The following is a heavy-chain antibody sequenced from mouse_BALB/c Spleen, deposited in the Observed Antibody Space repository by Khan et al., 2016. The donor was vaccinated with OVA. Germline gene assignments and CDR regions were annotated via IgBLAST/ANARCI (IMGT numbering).Heavy chain of an antibody. CDR1: GYTFSSYW. CDR2: SDPSDSHT. CDR3: ARSYYYGSSTWFAY. V-gene: IGHV1-69*02. J-gene: IGHJ3*01. Sequence: QVQLQQPGAELVKPGASVKLSCKASGYTFSSYWMHWVKQRPGQGLEWIGESDPSDSHTNYNQKFKGKAKLNVYKSSSTAYVHLSSLTSEDSAVYSWARSYYYGSSTWFAYWGQGTLVTVSA. D-gene: IGHD1-1*01.